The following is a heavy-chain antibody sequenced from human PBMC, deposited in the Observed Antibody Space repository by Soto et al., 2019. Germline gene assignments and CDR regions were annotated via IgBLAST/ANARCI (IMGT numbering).Heavy chain of an antibody. V-gene: IGHV1-46*01. CDR2: INPSGGST. Sequence: ASVKVSCKASGYTFTSYYMHWVRQAPGQGLEWMGIINPSGGSTSYAQKFQGRVTMTRDTSTSTVYMELGSLRSEDTAVYYCARDIVLMVPSGYYYGMDVWGQGTTVTVSS. CDR3: ARDIVLMVPSGYYYGMDV. J-gene: IGHJ6*02. CDR1: GYTFTSYY. D-gene: IGHD2-8*01.